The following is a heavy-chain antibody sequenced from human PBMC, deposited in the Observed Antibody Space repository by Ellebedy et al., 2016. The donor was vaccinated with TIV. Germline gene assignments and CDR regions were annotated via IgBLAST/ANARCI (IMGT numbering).Heavy chain of an antibody. D-gene: IGHD6-13*01. Sequence: PGGSLRLSCAASGFTFSSYGMHWVRQAPGKGLEWVAVIWYDGSNKYYADSVKGRFTISRDNSKNTLYLQMNSLRAEDTAVYYCARGHSSSWYFGDDHNWFDPWGQGTLVTVSS. J-gene: IGHJ5*02. CDR2: IWYDGSNK. CDR1: GFTFSSYG. V-gene: IGHV3-33*01. CDR3: ARGHSSSWYFGDDHNWFDP.